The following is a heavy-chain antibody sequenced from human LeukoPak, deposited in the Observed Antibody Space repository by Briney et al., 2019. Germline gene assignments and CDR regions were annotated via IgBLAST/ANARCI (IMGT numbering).Heavy chain of an antibody. V-gene: IGHV3-9*01. D-gene: IGHD6-19*01. J-gene: IGHJ4*02. Sequence: GRSLRLSCAGSGFIFNNHAMHWVRQPPGKGLEWVSGISWNSGTIDYADSVRGRFTISRDNAKNSLYLQMDSLRVEDTAFYYCAKDNRRHYTSGPNPDSLHWGQGALVTVSS. CDR1: GFIFNNHA. CDR2: ISWNSGTI. CDR3: AKDNRRHYTSGPNPDSLH.